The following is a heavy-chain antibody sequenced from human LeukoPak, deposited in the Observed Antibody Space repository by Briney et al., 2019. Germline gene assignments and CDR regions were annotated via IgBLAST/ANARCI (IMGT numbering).Heavy chain of an antibody. J-gene: IGHJ4*02. V-gene: IGHV3-30*18. CDR3: AKDRCSRGPYYFDY. CDR2: ISYDGGNK. CDR1: GFTFSSYG. Sequence: PGGSLRLSCAASGFTFSSYGMHWVRQAPGKGLEWVAVISYDGGNKYYADSVKGRFTISRDNSKNTLYLQMNSLRAEDTAVYYCAKDRCSRGPYYFDYWGQGTLVTVSS. D-gene: IGHD4-17*01.